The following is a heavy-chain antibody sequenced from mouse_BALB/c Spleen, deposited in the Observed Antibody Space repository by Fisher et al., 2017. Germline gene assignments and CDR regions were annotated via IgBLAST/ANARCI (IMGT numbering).Heavy chain of an antibody. J-gene: IGHJ2*01. V-gene: IGHV1-87*01. Sequence: KFKGKATLTADKSSSTAYMQLSSLASEDSAVYYCARSGGPFDYWGQGTTLTVSS. CDR3: ARSGGPFDY.